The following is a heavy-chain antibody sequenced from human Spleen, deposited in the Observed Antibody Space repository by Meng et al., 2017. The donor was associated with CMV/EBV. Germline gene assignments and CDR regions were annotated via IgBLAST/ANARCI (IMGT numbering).Heavy chain of an antibody. J-gene: IGHJ4*02. CDR3: ARAYRPGIAAAGIGY. D-gene: IGHD6-13*01. CDR2: ISSSGSTI. Sequence: SVFPFRSSCIRWIRQAPGKGLVWISYISSSGSTIYYADSVKGRFTVSRDNAKKLLYLQMNSLRAEDTAVYYCARAYRPGIAAAGIGYWGQGTLVTVSS. V-gene: IGHV3-11*04. CDR1: VFPFRSSC.